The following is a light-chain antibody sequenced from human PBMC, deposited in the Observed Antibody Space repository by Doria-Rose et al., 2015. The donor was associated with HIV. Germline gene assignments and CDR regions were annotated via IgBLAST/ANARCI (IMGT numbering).Light chain of an antibody. Sequence: TQSPESLGMSLGERATLNCKSNQSLLYTSTYYLAWYQQKPGQPAKLLIYWASTRLSGVPARFSGSGSGTDFTLTISSLEAEDVAVYYCQQYYDTPSFGPGTTVDIK. V-gene: IGKV4-1*01. CDR3: QQYYDTPS. CDR2: WAS. J-gene: IGKJ3*01. CDR1: QSLLYTSTYY.